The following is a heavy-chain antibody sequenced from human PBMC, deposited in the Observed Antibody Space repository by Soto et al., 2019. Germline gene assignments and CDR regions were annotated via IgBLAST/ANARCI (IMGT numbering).Heavy chain of an antibody. Sequence: QVQLVQSGAEVKKPGSSVKVSCKASGGTFTTYAISWVRQAPGQGLEWMGGIIPFFGTVNYAQNFQGRVTLTADESTNTAHMELRSLRSEDTAIYDCARDPGGGSYSRFDYWGQGTLVTVSS. J-gene: IGHJ4*02. CDR3: ARDPGGGSYSRFDY. CDR2: IIPFFGTV. V-gene: IGHV1-69*01. D-gene: IGHD1-26*01. CDR1: GGTFTTYA.